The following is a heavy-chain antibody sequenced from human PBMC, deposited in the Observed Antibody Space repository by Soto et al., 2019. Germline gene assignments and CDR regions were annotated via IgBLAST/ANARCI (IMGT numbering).Heavy chain of an antibody. CDR3: ARQREGKRYGMDV. Sequence: PGESLKISCTGYGYDFTNYWINWVRQLPGKGLEWMGRIDPSDSYISYSPSFEGHVTISVDKYINTAYLQWSDLKASDSGKYFCARQREGKRYGMDVWGQGTTVTVSS. D-gene: IGHD1-1*01. CDR1: GYDFTNYW. V-gene: IGHV5-10-1*01. CDR2: IDPSDSYI. J-gene: IGHJ6*02.